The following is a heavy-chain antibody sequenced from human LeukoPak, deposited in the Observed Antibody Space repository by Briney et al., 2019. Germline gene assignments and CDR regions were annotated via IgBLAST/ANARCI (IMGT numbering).Heavy chain of an antibody. J-gene: IGHJ5*02. CDR3: ARDLFESHWYAAGTNWFDP. D-gene: IGHD6-13*01. Sequence: ASVKVSCKASGYTFTSYGISWVRQAPGQGLEWMGWISASNGNTNYAQKLQGRVTMTTDTSTSTAYMELRSLRSDDTAVYYCARDLFESHWYAAGTNWFDPWGQGTLVTVSS. CDR1: GYTFTSYG. V-gene: IGHV1-18*01. CDR2: ISASNGNT.